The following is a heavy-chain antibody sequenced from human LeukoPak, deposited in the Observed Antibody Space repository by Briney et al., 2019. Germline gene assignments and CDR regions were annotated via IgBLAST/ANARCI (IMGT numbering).Heavy chain of an antibody. J-gene: IGHJ4*02. Sequence: GGSLRLSCAASGFTFSSYGMHWVRQAPGKGLEWVAVISYDGSNKYYADSVKGRFTISRDNSKNTLYLQMNSLRAEDTAVYYCAKDHSGWDYWGQGTLVTVSS. CDR2: ISYDGSNK. CDR1: GFTFSSYG. V-gene: IGHV3-30*18. CDR3: AKDHSGWDY. D-gene: IGHD6-19*01.